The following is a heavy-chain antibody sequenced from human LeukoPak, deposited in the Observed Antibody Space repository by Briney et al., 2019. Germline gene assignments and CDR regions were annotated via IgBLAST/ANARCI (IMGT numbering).Heavy chain of an antibody. CDR3: EIYTGYDSF. CDR1: GYTFTNYG. J-gene: IGHJ4*02. CDR2: MSPDSGYT. V-gene: IGHV1-8*02. Sequence: ASVKVSCKASGYTFTNYGICWVRQATGQGLEWMGWMSPDSGYTGYAQTFQGRVTLTRNTSVSTAFMELSSLRSEDTAVYYCEIYTGYDSFWGQGTLVTVSS. D-gene: IGHD5-12*01.